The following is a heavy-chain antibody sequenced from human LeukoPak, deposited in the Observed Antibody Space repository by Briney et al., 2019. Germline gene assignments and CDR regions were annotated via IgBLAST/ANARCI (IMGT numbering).Heavy chain of an antibody. CDR2: IYYSGST. V-gene: IGHV4-59*01. CDR3: ARAIGWDYYDSGGPNDAFDI. Sequence: PSETLSLTCTVSGGSISSYYWSWIRQPPGKGLEWIGYIYYSGSTNYNPSLKSRVTISVDTSKNQFSLKLSSVTAADTAVYYCARAIGWDYYDSGGPNDAFDIWGQGTMVTVSS. J-gene: IGHJ3*02. D-gene: IGHD3-22*01. CDR1: GGSISSYY.